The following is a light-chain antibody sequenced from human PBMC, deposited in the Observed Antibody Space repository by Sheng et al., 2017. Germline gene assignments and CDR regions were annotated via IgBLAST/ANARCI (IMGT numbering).Light chain of an antibody. V-gene: IGKV3-20*01. J-gene: IGKJ3*01. CDR2: GAS. CDR1: QSISSIY. CDR3: QQYRTSPFT. Sequence: EIVLTQSPGTLSLSPGERATLSCRAGQSISSIYLAWYQQRPGQPPRLLIYGASSRATGIPDRFSGSGSGTDFTLTISRLEPEDFAVYYCQQYRTSPFTFGPGTKVDIK.